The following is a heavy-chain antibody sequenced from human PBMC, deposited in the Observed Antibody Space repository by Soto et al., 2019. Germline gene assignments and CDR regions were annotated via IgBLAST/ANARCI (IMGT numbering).Heavy chain of an antibody. CDR2: ISYDGTNK. V-gene: IGHV3-30*03. J-gene: IGHJ6*02. D-gene: IGHD3-10*01. Sequence: GSLRLSCAASALTFRSYGMHWVRQAPGKGLEWVAVISYDGTNKYYADSVKGRFTISRDNSKNTLYLQMNSLRGEDTAVYYCIRSGNSHSFDYYYNMDVWGQGTTVTVSS. CDR1: ALTFRSYG. CDR3: IRSGNSHSFDYYYNMDV.